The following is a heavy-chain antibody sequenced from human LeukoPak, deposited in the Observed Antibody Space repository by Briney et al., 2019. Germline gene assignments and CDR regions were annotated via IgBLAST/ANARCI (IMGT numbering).Heavy chain of an antibody. Sequence: SQTPSLTCAVSGDSVSGNIVAWNWIRQSPSRGPEWLGRTYRGSSYYAPSMKSRISNSPDTSKNQFSLHLNSVTPEDTAVYFCVRGQYSAFDIWGQGTLVIVSS. J-gene: IGHJ3*02. CDR1: GDSVSGNIVA. CDR3: VRGQYSAFDI. V-gene: IGHV6-1*01. D-gene: IGHD2-21*01. CDR2: TYRGSS.